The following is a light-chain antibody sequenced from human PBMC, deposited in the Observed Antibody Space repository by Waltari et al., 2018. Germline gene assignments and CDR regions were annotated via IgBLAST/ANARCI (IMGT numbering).Light chain of an antibody. CDR1: SSDVGRYNF. V-gene: IGLV2-14*03. J-gene: IGLJ2*01. CDR3: SSYSSSSTKVV. Sequence: QSALTQPASVSGSPGQSITISCTGTSSDVGRYNFVSWYQQHPGKAPKLMIYDVSNRAAGGSNRFAGSKSGNTASLTISGLQAEDEADYHCSSYSSSSTKVVFGGGTKLTVL. CDR2: DVS.